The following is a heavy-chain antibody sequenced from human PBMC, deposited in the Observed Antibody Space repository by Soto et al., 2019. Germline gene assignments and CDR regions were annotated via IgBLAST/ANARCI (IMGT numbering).Heavy chain of an antibody. CDR1: GGSISSYY. D-gene: IGHD6-13*01. V-gene: IGHV4-59*12. Sequence: SETLSLTCTVSGGSISSYYWSWIRQPPGKGLEWIGYIYYSGSTNYNPSLKSRVTISVDTSKNQFSLKLSSVTAADTAVYYCARALYSSSPRDYYYYYMDVWGKGTTVTVSS. CDR2: IYYSGST. CDR3: ARALYSSSPRDYYYYYMDV. J-gene: IGHJ6*03.